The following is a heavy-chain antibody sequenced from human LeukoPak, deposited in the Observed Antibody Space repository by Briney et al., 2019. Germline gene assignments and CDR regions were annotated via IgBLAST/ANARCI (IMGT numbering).Heavy chain of an antibody. J-gene: IGHJ6*02. CDR3: ARDPIAMAYYGMDV. Sequence: ASVKVSCKASGYSFSNNGVSWVRQAPGQGLEWMGWISGYTGTTNYAQKFQGRVTMTTDTSTSTAYMELRSLRSDDTGVYYCARDPIAMAYYGMDVWGQGTTVTVSS. V-gene: IGHV1-18*01. D-gene: IGHD6-19*01. CDR1: GYSFSNNG. CDR2: ISGYTGTT.